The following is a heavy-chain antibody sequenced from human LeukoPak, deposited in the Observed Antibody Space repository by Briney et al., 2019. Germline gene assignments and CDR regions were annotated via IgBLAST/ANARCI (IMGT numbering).Heavy chain of an antibody. CDR3: ARDGAIAVAGFDY. J-gene: IGHJ4*02. V-gene: IGHV3-30*04. D-gene: IGHD6-19*01. CDR2: ISYDGSNK. Sequence: GGSLRLSCVASGFTFSSYAMPWVRQAPGKGLEWVAVISYDGSNKYYADSVKGRFTISRDNSKNTLYPQMNSLRAEDTAVYYCARDGAIAVAGFDYWGQGTLVTVSS. CDR1: GFTFSSYA.